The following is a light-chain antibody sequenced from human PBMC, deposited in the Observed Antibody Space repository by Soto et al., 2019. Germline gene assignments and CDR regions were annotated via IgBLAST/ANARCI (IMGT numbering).Light chain of an antibody. CDR1: QTISSS. CDR2: RAS. CDR3: QHMAT. Sequence: DLQMTQSPSTLSAFVGDRVTITCRASQTISSSLAWYQQKPGKAPMPLIYRASSLESGVPSRFSGSGSGTQFTLTISSLQPDDFATYFCQHMATFGQGTKVEIK. J-gene: IGKJ1*01. V-gene: IGKV1-5*03.